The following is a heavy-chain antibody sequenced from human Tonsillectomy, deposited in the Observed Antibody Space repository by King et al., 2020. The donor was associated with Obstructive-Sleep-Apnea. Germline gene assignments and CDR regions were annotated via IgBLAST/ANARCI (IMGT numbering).Heavy chain of an antibody. J-gene: IGHJ4*02. CDR2: RYPGNADT. CDR1: GYSFTSYW. CDR3: ARRMGYTSSADY. V-gene: IGHV5-51*01. D-gene: IGHD6-25*01. Sequence: VQLVQSGAEVKKPGESLKISCKVSGYSFTSYWICWVLQMPGKGLEWMGIRYPGNADTRYSPSFQGKVTISADKSSLTAYLQWSSQKASDTAMYYCARRMGYTSSADYWGQGTLVTVSS.